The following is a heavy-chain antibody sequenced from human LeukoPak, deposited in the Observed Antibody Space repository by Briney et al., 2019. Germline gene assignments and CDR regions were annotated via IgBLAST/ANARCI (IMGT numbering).Heavy chain of an antibody. Sequence: PGGSLRLSCAASGFTFSNYEMNWVRQAPGKGLEWVSKISSRGSTIYYADSVKGRFTISRDNAKNSLYLQMNSLRAEDTAVYYCARDLNWETYWGQGTLVSVSS. D-gene: IGHD7-27*01. J-gene: IGHJ4*02. V-gene: IGHV3-48*03. CDR2: ISSRGSTI. CDR1: GFTFSNYE. CDR3: ARDLNWETY.